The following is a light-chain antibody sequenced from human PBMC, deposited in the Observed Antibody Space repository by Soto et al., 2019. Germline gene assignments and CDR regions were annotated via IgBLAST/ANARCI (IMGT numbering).Light chain of an antibody. Sequence: ELVLTQSPATLSLSPGERATLSCRASQFLSSYLSCCQQIPVQPPRLLIYDTSDRVTGIPARFRGSRSGTDFTLETSSLELEDFAFYLCHPSNTLGQGTRLEI. V-gene: IGKV3-11*01. CDR2: DTS. J-gene: IGKJ5*01. CDR1: QFLSSY. CDR3: HPSNT.